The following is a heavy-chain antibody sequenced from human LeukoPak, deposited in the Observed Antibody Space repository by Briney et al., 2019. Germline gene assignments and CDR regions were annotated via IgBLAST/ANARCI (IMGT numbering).Heavy chain of an antibody. Sequence: GGSLRLSCAASGFTFSSYSMNWVRQAPGKGLEWVSYISSSGSTIYYADSVKGRFTISRDNAKNSLYLQMNSLRAEDTAVYYCARAGYSGYDCRDWGQGTLVTVSS. CDR3: ARAGYSGYDCRD. CDR1: GFTFSSYS. D-gene: IGHD5-12*01. V-gene: IGHV3-48*04. CDR2: ISSSGSTI. J-gene: IGHJ4*02.